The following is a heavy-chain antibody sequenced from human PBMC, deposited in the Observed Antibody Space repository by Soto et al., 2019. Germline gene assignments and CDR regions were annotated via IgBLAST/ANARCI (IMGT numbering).Heavy chain of an antibody. CDR3: AKDTVGGYSFVSAYYSDGLDV. CDR2: ISGNGAGT. V-gene: IGHV3-23*01. Sequence: EVKLLESGGGLAQPGGSLRLSCVGSGFTFDSYAISWVRQAPGKGLQWISAISGNGAGTDYAHSVKGRFTISRDNSKNTVHLQMNSLRAEDTALYYCAKDTVGGYSFVSAYYSDGLDVWGQGTMVTVSS. D-gene: IGHD3-3*01. CDR1: GFTFDSYA. J-gene: IGHJ3*01.